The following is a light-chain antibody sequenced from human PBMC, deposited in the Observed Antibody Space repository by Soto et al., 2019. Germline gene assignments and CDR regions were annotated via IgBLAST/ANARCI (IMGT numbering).Light chain of an antibody. V-gene: IGLV2-14*01. CDR1: SSDIGGYNY. Sequence: QSALTQPASVSGSPGQSITISCTGTSSDIGGYNYVSWFQQHPGKAPKLMISDVSNRPSGVSNRFSGSKSGNTASLTISALQAEDEADYYCSSYTSGSTFYVFGTGTKPTVL. CDR2: DVS. CDR3: SSYTSGSTFYV. J-gene: IGLJ1*01.